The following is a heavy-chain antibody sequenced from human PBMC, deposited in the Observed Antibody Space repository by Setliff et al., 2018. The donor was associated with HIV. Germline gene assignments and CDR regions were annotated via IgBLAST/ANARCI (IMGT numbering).Heavy chain of an antibody. CDR3: ASRGIVVVTMSMPDEFFVH. CDR1: GGSISSHY. D-gene: IGHD2-21*02. J-gene: IGHJ1*01. Sequence: SETLSLTCTVSGGSISSHYWSWIRQPPGKGLEWIGHIYTSGSTNYNPSLKSRVIMSVDTSKKQFYLKLSSVTAADTATYYCASRGIVVVTMSMPDEFFVHWGHGTLVTVSS. CDR2: IYTSGST. V-gene: IGHV4-4*08.